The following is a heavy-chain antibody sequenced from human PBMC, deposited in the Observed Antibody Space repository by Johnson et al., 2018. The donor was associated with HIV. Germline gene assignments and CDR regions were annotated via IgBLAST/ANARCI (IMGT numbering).Heavy chain of an antibody. Sequence: VQLVESGGGVVQPGRSLRLSCAASGFTFSSYPMSWVRQAPGTGLEWVSGISWTSGSIGYADSVKGRFTISRDNAKNSLYLQMNSLRAEDSAVYDCARDQRGGKSAFDIWGQGTLVTVSS. J-gene: IGHJ3*02. CDR3: ARDQRGGKSAFDI. CDR1: GFTFSSYP. V-gene: IGHV3-9*01. CDR2: ISWTSGSI. D-gene: IGHD4-23*01.